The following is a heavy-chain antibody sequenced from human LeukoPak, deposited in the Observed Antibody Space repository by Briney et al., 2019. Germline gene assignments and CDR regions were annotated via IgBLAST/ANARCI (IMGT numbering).Heavy chain of an antibody. CDR2: IYYSGST. V-gene: IGHV4-31*03. CDR1: GFSLSTSGMS. Sequence: SGPALVKPSQTLTLTCTFSGFSLSTSGMSVSWIRQHPGKGLEWIGYIYYSGSTYYNPSLKSRVTISVDTSKNQFSLKLSSVTAADTAVYYCASSNYYERVYWGQGTLVTVSS. J-gene: IGHJ4*02. CDR3: ASSNYYERVY. D-gene: IGHD3-22*01.